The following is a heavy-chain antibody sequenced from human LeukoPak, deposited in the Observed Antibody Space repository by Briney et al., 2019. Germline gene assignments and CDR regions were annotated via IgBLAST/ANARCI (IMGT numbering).Heavy chain of an antibody. Sequence: SETLSLTCAVYGGSFSGYYWSWIRQPPGKGLEWIGEINNSGSTNYNPSLKSRVTISVDTSKNQFSLKLSSVTAADTAVYYCARGLLGYCSSTSCYRFDYWGQGTLVTVSS. J-gene: IGHJ4*02. CDR3: ARGLLGYCSSTSCYRFDY. CDR1: GGSFSGYY. V-gene: IGHV4-34*01. CDR2: INNSGST. D-gene: IGHD2-2*01.